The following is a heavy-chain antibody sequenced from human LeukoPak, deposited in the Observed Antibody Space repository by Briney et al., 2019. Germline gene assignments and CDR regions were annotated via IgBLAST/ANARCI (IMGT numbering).Heavy chain of an antibody. CDR1: GGSISNTNW. CDR3: AREGTSGTHLNWFDP. D-gene: IGHD1-1*01. V-gene: IGHV4-4*02. Sequence: PSGTLSLTCGVSGGSISNTNWRSWVRQPPGQGLEWIGHIYGSGSTNYNPSLKSRVTLSVDTSKNQFSLKLSSVTAADTAVYYCAREGTSGTHLNWFDPWGQGTLVTVSS. CDR2: IYGSGST. J-gene: IGHJ5*02.